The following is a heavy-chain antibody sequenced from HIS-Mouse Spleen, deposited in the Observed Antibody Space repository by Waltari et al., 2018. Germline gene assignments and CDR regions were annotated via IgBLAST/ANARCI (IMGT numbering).Heavy chain of an antibody. CDR3: ARSPYYDFWSGYSDNWFDP. CDR1: GGSISSGGYY. Sequence: QVQLQESGPGLVKPSQTLSLTCTVSGGSISSGGYYWSWIRQHPGKGLEWIGYIYYSGGTSDNPSLKSRVTTSVDTDKNQCSRKLSSVTAADTAVYYCARSPYYDFWSGYSDNWFDPWGQGTLVTVSS. J-gene: IGHJ5*02. V-gene: IGHV4-31*03. D-gene: IGHD3-3*01. CDR2: IYYSGGT.